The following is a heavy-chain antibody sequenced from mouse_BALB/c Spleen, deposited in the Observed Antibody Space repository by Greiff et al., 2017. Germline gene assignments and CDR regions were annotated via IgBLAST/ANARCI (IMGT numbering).Heavy chain of an antibody. J-gene: IGHJ2*01. V-gene: IGHV5-12-1*01. CDR1: GFAFSSYD. CDR3: ARQLRAFDY. Sequence: DVKLVESGGGLVKPGGSLKLSCAASGFAFSSYDMSWVRQTPEKRLEWVAYISSGGGSTYYPDTVKGRFTISRDNAKNTLYLQMSSLKSEDTAMYYCARQLRAFDYWGQGTTLTVSS. D-gene: IGHD1-1*01. CDR2: ISSGGGST.